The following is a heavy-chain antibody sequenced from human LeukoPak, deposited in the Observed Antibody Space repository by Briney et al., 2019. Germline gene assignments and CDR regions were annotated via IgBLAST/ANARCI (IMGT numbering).Heavy chain of an antibody. D-gene: IGHD3-16*01. CDR1: GFTFSSYG. CDR2: ISGSGGST. Sequence: GGSLRLSCAASGFTFSSYGMSWVRQAPGKGLEWVSAISGSGGSTYYADSVKGRFTISRDNSKNTLYLQMNSLRAEDTAVYYCAKVRGGTQDGYWGQGTLVTVSS. J-gene: IGHJ4*02. V-gene: IGHV3-23*01. CDR3: AKVRGGTQDGY.